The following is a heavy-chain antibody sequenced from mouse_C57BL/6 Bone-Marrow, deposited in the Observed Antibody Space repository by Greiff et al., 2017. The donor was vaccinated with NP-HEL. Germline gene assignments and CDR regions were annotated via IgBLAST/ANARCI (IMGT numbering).Heavy chain of an antibody. D-gene: IGHD1-1*01. CDR3: ARSGTTEGFDV. Sequence: QVQLKESGAELVRPGTSVKVSCKASGYAFTNYLIEWVKQRPGQGLEWIGVINPGSGGTNYNEKFKGKATLTADKSSSTAYMQLSSLTSEDSAVYFCARSGTTEGFDVWGTGTTVTVSS. V-gene: IGHV1-54*01. J-gene: IGHJ1*03. CDR2: INPGSGGT. CDR1: GYAFTNYL.